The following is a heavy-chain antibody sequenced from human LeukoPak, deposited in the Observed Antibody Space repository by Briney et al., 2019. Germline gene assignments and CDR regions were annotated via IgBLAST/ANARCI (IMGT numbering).Heavy chain of an antibody. CDR3: ARVRIEKYSSSWFFDP. CDR1: GYSISSGYY. V-gene: IGHV4-38-2*02. J-gene: IGHJ5*02. CDR2: IYHSGST. Sequence: SETLSLTCTVSGYSISSGYYWGWIRQPPGKGLEWIGSIYHSGSTYYNPSLKSRVTISVDTSKNQFSLKLSSVTAADTAVYYCARVRIEKYSSSWFFDPWGQGTLVTVSS. D-gene: IGHD6-13*01.